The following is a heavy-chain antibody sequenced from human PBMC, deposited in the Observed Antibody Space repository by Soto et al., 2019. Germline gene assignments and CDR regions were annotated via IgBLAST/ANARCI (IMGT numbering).Heavy chain of an antibody. Sequence: GGSLRLSCAASGFTFSSYAMSWVRQAPGKGLEWVSAISGSGGSTYYADSVKGRFTISRDNSKNTLYLQMNSLRAEDTAVYYCAKGHCSSTSCYLPYYYYYYGMDVWGQGTTVTVSS. J-gene: IGHJ6*02. CDR1: GFTFSSYA. CDR2: ISGSGGST. CDR3: AKGHCSSTSCYLPYYYYYYGMDV. V-gene: IGHV3-23*01. D-gene: IGHD2-2*01.